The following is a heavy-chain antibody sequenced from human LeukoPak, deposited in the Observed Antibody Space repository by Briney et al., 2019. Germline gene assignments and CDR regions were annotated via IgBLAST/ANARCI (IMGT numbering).Heavy chain of an antibody. V-gene: IGHV1-24*01. J-gene: IGHJ6*02. CDR3: ATIDAGELLPQGYYYGMDV. CDR1: GYTLTELS. D-gene: IGHD1-26*01. Sequence: ASVKVSCKVSGYTLTELSMHWVRQAPGKGLEWMGGFDPEDGETIYAQKFQGRVTMTEDTSTDTAYMELSSLRSEDTAVYYCATIDAGELLPQGYYYGMDVWGQGTTVTVSS. CDR2: FDPEDGET.